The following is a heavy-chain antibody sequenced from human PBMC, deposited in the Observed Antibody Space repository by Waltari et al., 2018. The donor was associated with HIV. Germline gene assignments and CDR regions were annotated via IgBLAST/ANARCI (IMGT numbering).Heavy chain of an antibody. CDR1: ELTFSSHP. V-gene: IGHV3-23*01. CDR3: VKAGGYGVYSLFDH. CDR2: ISAGGEP. J-gene: IGHJ4*02. Sequence: VQLLESGGGLVQPGGSLRLSCVASELTFSSHPMTWARQAPGKGLECVSSISAGGEPKYADFAEGRVTVSSDNSKNTLFLQMNSLKAEDTARYYCVKAGGYGVYSLFDHWGQGTLVTVSS. D-gene: IGHD4-17*01.